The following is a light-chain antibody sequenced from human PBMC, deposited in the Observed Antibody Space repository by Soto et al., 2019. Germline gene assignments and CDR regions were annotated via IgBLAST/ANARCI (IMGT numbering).Light chain of an antibody. J-gene: IGKJ2*01. CDR3: LQDYSYPFT. V-gene: IGKV1-6*01. CDR1: QDIRKD. Sequence: IQMTQSPSSLSASVGDRVTITCRASQDIRKDLAWYQQKPGKAPQILIYGASTLQSGVASRFSGSGSGTDFTLTISSLQPEDSAGYYCLQDYSYPFTFGQGTKLDIK. CDR2: GAS.